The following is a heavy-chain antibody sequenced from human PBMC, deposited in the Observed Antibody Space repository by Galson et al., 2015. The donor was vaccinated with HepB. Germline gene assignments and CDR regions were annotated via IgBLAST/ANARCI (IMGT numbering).Heavy chain of an antibody. V-gene: IGHV3-66*01. Sequence: SLRLSCAASGFTVSSNYMSWVRQAPGKGLEWVSLIYSGGSTYYTDSVKGRFTISRDNSKYALYLQMNSLRAEDTAVYYCAKGGIAARPGGDYYYYGMDVWGQGTTVTVSS. CDR2: IYSGGST. CDR1: GFTVSSNY. J-gene: IGHJ6*02. D-gene: IGHD6-6*01. CDR3: AKGGIAARPGGDYYYYGMDV.